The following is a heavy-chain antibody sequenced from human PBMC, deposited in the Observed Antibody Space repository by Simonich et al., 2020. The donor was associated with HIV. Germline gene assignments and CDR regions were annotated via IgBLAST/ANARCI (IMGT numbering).Heavy chain of an antibody. Sequence: EVQLVESGGGLVQPGGSLRLSCAASGFTFSSYWMSWVRQAPGKGLEWVSAISGSGGSTYYADSVKGRFTISRDNSKNTLYLQMNSLRAEDTAVYYCAKGSIAAAGTGEYFQHWGQGTLVTVSS. J-gene: IGHJ1*01. V-gene: IGHV3-23*04. CDR1: GFTFSSYW. CDR3: AKGSIAAAGTGEYFQH. D-gene: IGHD6-13*01. CDR2: ISGSGGST.